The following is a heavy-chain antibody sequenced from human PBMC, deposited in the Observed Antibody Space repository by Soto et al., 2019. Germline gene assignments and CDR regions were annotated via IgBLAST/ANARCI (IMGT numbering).Heavy chain of an antibody. J-gene: IGHJ6*02. Sequence: ASVKVSCKASGYTFTGYYMHWVRQAPGQGLEWMGWINPNSGGTNYAQKFQGWVTMTRDTSISTAYMELSRLRSGDTAVYYCARDPYRTSGWYTPYYYYGMDVWGQGTTVTVSS. V-gene: IGHV1-2*04. CDR1: GYTFTGYY. CDR2: INPNSGGT. D-gene: IGHD6-19*01. CDR3: ARDPYRTSGWYTPYYYYGMDV.